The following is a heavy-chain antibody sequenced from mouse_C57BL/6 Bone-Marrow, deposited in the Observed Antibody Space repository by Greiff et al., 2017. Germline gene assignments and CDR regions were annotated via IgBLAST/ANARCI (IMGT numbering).Heavy chain of an antibody. Sequence: QVQLKQSGAELVRPGASVKLSCKASGYTFTDYYINWVKQRPGQGLEWIARIYPGSGNTYYNEKFKGKATLTAEKSSSTAYMQLSSLTSEDSAVYFCAREDVYDYDDVLFAYWGQGTLVTVSA. CDR1: GYTFTDYY. CDR2: IYPGSGNT. D-gene: IGHD2-4*01. CDR3: AREDVYDYDDVLFAY. V-gene: IGHV1-76*01. J-gene: IGHJ3*01.